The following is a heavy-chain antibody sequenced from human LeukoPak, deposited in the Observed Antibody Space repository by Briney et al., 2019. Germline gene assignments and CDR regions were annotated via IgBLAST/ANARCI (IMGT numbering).Heavy chain of an antibody. CDR3: ARESPYYGSLRNWFDP. CDR2: TYYRSKWYN. CDR1: GDSVSSNTVA. V-gene: IGHV6-1*01. J-gene: IGHJ5*02. Sequence: SQTLSLTCAISGDSVSSNTVAWNWIRQSPSRGLEWLGRTYYRSKWYNDYAVSVKSRIIFNPDTSKNQFSLHLSSVTPEDTAVYYCARESPYYGSLRNWFDPWGQGTLVTVSS. D-gene: IGHD3-22*01.